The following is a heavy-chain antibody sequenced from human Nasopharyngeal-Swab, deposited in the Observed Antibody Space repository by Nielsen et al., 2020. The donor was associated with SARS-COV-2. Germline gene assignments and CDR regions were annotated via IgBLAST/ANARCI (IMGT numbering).Heavy chain of an antibody. CDR1: GFTFSTYA. J-gene: IGHJ3*02. CDR3: ATDAPGSGFALDT. V-gene: IGHV3-30*02. CDR2: IWYDGSNK. Sequence: GESLKISCAASGFTFSTYAMHWVRQAPGKGLEWVTFIWYDGSNKEYADAVKGRFTISRDTSKNTVFLQMNSLRVEDTAVYYCATDAPGSGFALDTWGQGTMVTVLS. D-gene: IGHD3-22*01.